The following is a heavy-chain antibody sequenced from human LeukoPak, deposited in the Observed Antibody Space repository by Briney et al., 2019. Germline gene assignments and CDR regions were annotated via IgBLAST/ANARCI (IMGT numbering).Heavy chain of an antibody. CDR3: ARGNAVIPAALDY. CDR2: INPNSGGS. CDR1: GHTFTNYY. Sequence: ASVKVSCKSSGHTFTNYYMHWVRQAPGQGLEWMGWINPNSGGSNYVQKFQGRVTMTRDTSISTAYMELSSLRSDDTAVYYCARGNAVIPAALDYWGQGTLVTVSS. J-gene: IGHJ4*02. V-gene: IGHV1-2*02. D-gene: IGHD2-2*01.